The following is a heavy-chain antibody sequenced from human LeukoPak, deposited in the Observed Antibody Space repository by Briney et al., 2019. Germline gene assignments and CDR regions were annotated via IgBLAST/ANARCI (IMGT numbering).Heavy chain of an antibody. D-gene: IGHD4-17*01. V-gene: IGHV4-39*07. CDR2: IYYSGSS. CDR1: GGSISSSSYY. Sequence: PSETLSLTCTVSGGSISSSSYYWGWIRQPPGKGLEWIGSIYYSGSSYYNPSLKSRVTISVDTSKNQFSLKLSSVTAADTAVYYCARTKCDGKYGDYCPRGVRTSLFDYWGQGTLVTVSS. J-gene: IGHJ4*02. CDR3: ARTKCDGKYGDYCPRGVRTSLFDY.